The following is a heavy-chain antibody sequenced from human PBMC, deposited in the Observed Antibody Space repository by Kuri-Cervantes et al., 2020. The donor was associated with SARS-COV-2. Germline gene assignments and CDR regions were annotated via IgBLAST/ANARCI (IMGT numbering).Heavy chain of an antibody. Sequence: GGSLRPACAASGFTFSSYWMHWVRQAPGKGLVWVSRINSDGSSTSYADSGKGRFTISRDNAKNTLYLQMNSLRAEDTAVYYCASGGPYYDFWSGLTYYYYYGMDVWGQGTTVTVSS. CDR2: INSDGSST. CDR3: ASGGPYYDFWSGLTYYYYYGMDV. V-gene: IGHV3-74*01. J-gene: IGHJ6*02. D-gene: IGHD3-3*01. CDR1: GFTFSSYW.